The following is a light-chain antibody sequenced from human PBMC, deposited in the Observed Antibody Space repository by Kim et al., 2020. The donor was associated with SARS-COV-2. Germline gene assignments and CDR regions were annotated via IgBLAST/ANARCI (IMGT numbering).Light chain of an antibody. J-gene: IGKJ5*01. CDR2: DAS. CDR3: QQYADSPIT. Sequence: EIVLTQSPGTLSLSPGERATLSCRASQSVSSNYLAWYQQKPGQTPRLLMYDASNRATGIPDRLSGSGSGTDFTLTISRLEPEDFAIYFCQQYADSPITFGQETRLEIK. CDR1: QSVSSNY. V-gene: IGKV3-20*01.